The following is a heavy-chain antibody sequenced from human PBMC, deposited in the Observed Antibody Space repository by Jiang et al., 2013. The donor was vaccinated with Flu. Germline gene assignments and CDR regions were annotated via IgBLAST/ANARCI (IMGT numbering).Heavy chain of an antibody. CDR3: ARNVVVAARRAFDI. V-gene: IGHV1-69*01. Sequence: YAQKFQGRVTITADESTSTAYMELSSLRSEDTAVYYCARNVVVAARRAFDIWGQGTMVTVSS. J-gene: IGHJ3*02. D-gene: IGHD2-15*01.